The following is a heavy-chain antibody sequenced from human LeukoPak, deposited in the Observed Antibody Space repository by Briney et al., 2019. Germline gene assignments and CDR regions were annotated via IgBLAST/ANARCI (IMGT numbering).Heavy chain of an antibody. V-gene: IGHV4-39*01. D-gene: IGHD6-6*01. Sequence: SETLSLTCTVSGGSISSSSYYWGWIRQPPGKGLEWIGSIYYSGSTYYNPSLKSRVTISVDTSKNQFSLKLSSVTAADTAVYYCARILSAALNYMDVWGKGTTVTVSS. J-gene: IGHJ6*03. CDR2: IYYSGST. CDR1: GGSISSSSYY. CDR3: ARILSAALNYMDV.